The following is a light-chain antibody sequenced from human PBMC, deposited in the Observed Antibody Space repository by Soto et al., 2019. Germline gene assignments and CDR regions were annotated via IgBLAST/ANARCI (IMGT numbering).Light chain of an antibody. CDR1: QSVSSSY. CDR2: GAS. Sequence: EIVLTQSPGTLSLSPGERATLSCRASQSVSSSYLAWYQQKPGQAPRLLIYGASSRATGIPDRFSGSGSGRDFTLTISRLEPADFAVYCCQQYCSSPVTFGGGTKVEIK. V-gene: IGKV3-20*01. J-gene: IGKJ4*01. CDR3: QQYCSSPVT.